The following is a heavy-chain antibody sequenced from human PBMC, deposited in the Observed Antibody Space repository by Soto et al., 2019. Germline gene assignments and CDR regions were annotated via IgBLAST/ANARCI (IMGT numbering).Heavy chain of an antibody. CDR1: GYTFIDHY. CDR3: ARDQRFLEWYFAN. V-gene: IGHV1-2*02. J-gene: IGHJ4*02. Sequence: QVRLVQSGAEVKKPGASVKVSCKASGYTFIDHYLHWVRQAPGQGLEWMGWIDPNTGDTNYAQKFKGRVTMTRDTSVKTAYMELSRLRSDDRAVYYCARDQRFLEWYFANWGQGTLVTVSS. CDR2: IDPNTGDT. D-gene: IGHD3-3*01.